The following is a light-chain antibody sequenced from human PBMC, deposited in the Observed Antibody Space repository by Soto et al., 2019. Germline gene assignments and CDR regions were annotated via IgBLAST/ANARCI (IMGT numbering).Light chain of an antibody. CDR1: SSDVGGYKH. Sequence: QSVRTQPASVSGSPGQSSTISCTGTSSDVGGYKHVSWYQHHPGKAPKLMIYEVSNRPSGVSNRFSGSKSGYTASLTISGLQAEDEADYYCNSQRSSGTRVFGTGTKVTVL. V-gene: IGLV2-14*01. J-gene: IGLJ1*01. CDR3: NSQRSSGTRV. CDR2: EVS.